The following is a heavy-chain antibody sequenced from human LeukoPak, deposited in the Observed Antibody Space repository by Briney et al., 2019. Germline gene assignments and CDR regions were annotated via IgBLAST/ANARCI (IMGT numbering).Heavy chain of an antibody. CDR1: GFTFSSNY. V-gene: IGHV3-23*01. Sequence: GGSLRLSCAASGFTFSSNYMSWVRQAPGKGLEWVSAINNGGDSTYYADSVKGRFTISRDNSKDTLYLQMNSLRAEDTAVYYCAQQLGYCSGGNCYFTYWGQGTLVTVSS. D-gene: IGHD2-15*01. CDR3: AQQLGYCSGGNCYFTY. J-gene: IGHJ1*01. CDR2: INNGGDST.